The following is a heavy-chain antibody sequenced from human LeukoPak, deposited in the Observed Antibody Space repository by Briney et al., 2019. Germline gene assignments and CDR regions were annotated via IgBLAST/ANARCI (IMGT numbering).Heavy chain of an antibody. V-gene: IGHV3-7*01. CDR2: IRPDGIDT. J-gene: IGHJ6*03. D-gene: IGHD4-11*01. CDR3: ARRSTVTAGYYYMDV. Sequence: PGGSLRLSCVASGFTFSSYWMSWVRQAPGKGLEWLADIRPDGIDTYYVDSVKGRFTIDRDNARNSLYLQMNSLRAEDTAVYYCARRSTVTAGYYYMDVWGKGTTVTVSS. CDR1: GFTFSSYW.